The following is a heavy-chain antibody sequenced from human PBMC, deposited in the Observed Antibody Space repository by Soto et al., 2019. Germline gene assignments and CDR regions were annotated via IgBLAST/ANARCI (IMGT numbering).Heavy chain of an antibody. V-gene: IGHV3-23*01. CDR3: AKVSDPGIVVVPAAPYYFDY. Sequence: HPGGSLRLSCAASGFTFSIYAMSWVRQAPGKGLEWVSAISGSGGSTYYADSVKGRFTISRDNSKNTLYLQMNSLRAEDTAVYYCAKVSDPGIVVVPAAPYYFDYWGQGTLVTVSS. J-gene: IGHJ4*02. D-gene: IGHD2-2*01. CDR2: ISGSGGST. CDR1: GFTFSIYA.